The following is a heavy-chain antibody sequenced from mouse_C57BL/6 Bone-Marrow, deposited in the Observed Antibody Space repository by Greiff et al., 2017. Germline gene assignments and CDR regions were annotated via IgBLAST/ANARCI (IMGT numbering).Heavy chain of an antibody. CDR3: APGLWGYDGSLAYYAMDY. Sequence: QVQLQQPGAELVKPGASVKLSCKASGYTFTSYWMHWVKQRPGRGLEWIGRIDPNSGGTKYNEKFKSKATLTVDKPSSTAYMQLSSLTSEDSAVYYCAPGLWGYDGSLAYYAMDYWGQGTSVTVSS. J-gene: IGHJ4*01. CDR1: GYTFTSYW. D-gene: IGHD2-2*01. CDR2: IDPNSGGT. V-gene: IGHV1-72*01.